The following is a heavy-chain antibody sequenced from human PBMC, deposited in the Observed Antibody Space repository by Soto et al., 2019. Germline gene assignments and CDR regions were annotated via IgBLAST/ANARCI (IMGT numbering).Heavy chain of an antibody. J-gene: IGHJ6*03. Sequence: EVQLLESGGALEHPGGSLRLSCAASGFAFSTYAMTWVRQAPGKGREWVSVISGIGGSSYYAASVKGRFTISRDNSKNTLFLQMNGLRAEDTAVYYCAKVTKRAAAGRYEYY. V-gene: IGHV3-23*01. D-gene: IGHD6-13*01. CDR1: GFAFSTYA. CDR2: ISGIGGSS. CDR3: AKVTKRAAAGRYEYY.